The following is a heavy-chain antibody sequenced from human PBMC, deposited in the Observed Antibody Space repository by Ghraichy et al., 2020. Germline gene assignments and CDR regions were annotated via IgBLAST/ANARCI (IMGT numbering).Heavy chain of an antibody. CDR2: MRYDGTNN. V-gene: IGHV3-30*02. Sequence: GGSLRLSCVASGFIFSNNGMHWVRQAPGKGLEWVALMRYDGTNNYYADSVKGRFTVSRDTSTNTLYLHMSSLRPEDTAVYYCGKDYTWAIDFWGQGTTVTVSS. D-gene: IGHD7-27*01. J-gene: IGHJ3*01. CDR1: GFIFSNNG. CDR3: GKDYTWAIDF.